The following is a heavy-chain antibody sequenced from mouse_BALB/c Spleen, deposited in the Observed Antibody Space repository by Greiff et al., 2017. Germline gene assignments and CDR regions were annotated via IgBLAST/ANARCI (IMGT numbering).Heavy chain of an antibody. V-gene: IGHV1S41*01. CDR2: IAPGSGST. J-gene: IGHJ2*01. CDR3: ANGGNYYFDY. CDR1: GYPFTSYS. Sequence: DLVKPGASVKLSCKASGYPFTSYSINWIKQSHGKDLEWIGRIAPGSGSTYYNEMFKGKATLTVDTASSTAYIQLGSLSSEDSAICVCANGGNYYFDYWGQGTTLTVSS. D-gene: IGHD1-1*02.